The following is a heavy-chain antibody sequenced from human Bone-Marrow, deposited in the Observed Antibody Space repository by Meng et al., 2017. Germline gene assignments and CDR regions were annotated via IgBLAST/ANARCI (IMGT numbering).Heavy chain of an antibody. D-gene: IGHD3-10*01. V-gene: IGHV3-21*04. CDR1: GFTFSSYS. J-gene: IGHJ6*02. Sequence: GESLKISCAASGFTFSSYSMNWVRQAPGKGLEWVSSISSSSSYIYYADSVKGRFTISRDNAKNSLYLQMNSLRAEDTAVYYCARDPYYYGSGSYYLKIYYYGMDVWGQGTTVTVSS. CDR2: ISSSSSYI. CDR3: ARDPYYYGSGSYYLKIYYYGMDV.